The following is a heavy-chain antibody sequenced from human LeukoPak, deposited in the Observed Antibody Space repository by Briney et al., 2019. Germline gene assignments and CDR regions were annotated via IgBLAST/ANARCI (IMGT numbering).Heavy chain of an antibody. CDR3: ARDPHLYYYDSSGYYPLGY. Sequence: ASVKVSCKASGYTFTGYYMHWVRQAPGQGREWMGWINPNSGGTNYAQKFQGRVTMTRDTSISTAYMELSRLRSDDTAVYYCARDPHLYYYDSSGYYPLGYWGQGTLVTVSS. CDR1: GYTFTGYY. CDR2: INPNSGGT. V-gene: IGHV1-2*02. D-gene: IGHD3-22*01. J-gene: IGHJ4*02.